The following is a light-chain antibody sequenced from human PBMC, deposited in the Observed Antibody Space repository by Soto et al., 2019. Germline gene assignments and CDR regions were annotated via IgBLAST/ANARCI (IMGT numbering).Light chain of an antibody. CDR2: DVT. J-gene: IGLJ2*01. CDR1: SSEIGGNNY. CDR3: SSYTSSSTL. Sequence: QSALTQPASVSGSPGQSITISCTGTSSEIGGNNYVSWYQQHPGKAPKLMIYDVTNRPSGVSNRFSGSKSGNTASLTISGLQAEDEADYYCSSYTSSSTLFGGGTKLTVL. V-gene: IGLV2-14*03.